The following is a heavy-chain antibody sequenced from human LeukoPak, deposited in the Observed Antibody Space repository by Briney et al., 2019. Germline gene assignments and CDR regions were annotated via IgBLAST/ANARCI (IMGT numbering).Heavy chain of an antibody. D-gene: IGHD2-2*01. CDR2: INGGGDAT. J-gene: IGHJ3*01. Sequence: GGSLRLSWVTSGXTFNNNAMSWVRQAPGKGLESVSAINGGGDATEYADSVKGRFTISRDNSKNTLYLQMNSLRPDDTAGYYCARCTASCYANAFDVWGQGTLLTVSS. CDR3: ARCTASCYANAFDV. CDR1: GXTFNNNA. V-gene: IGHV3-23*01.